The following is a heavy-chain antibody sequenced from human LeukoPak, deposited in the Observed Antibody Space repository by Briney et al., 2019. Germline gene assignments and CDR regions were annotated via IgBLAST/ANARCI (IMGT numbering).Heavy chain of an antibody. CDR3: ARDHLGGYSYAQYFDY. CDR2: IYHSGST. Sequence: SETLSLTCTVSGYSISSGYYWGWIRQPPGKGLEWIGSIYHSGSTYYNPSLKSRVTISVDTSKNQFSLKLSSVTAADTAVYYCARDHLGGYSYAQYFDYWGQGTLVTVSS. D-gene: IGHD5-18*01. CDR1: GYSISSGYY. J-gene: IGHJ4*02. V-gene: IGHV4-38-2*02.